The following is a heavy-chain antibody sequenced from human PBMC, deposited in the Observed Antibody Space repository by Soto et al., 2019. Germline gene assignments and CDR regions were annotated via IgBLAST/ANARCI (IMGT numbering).Heavy chain of an antibody. CDR1: GFTFSDHY. Sequence: GGSLRLSCAASGFTFSDHYMDWVRQAPGKGLEWVGRTRNKANSYTTEYAASVKGRFTISRDDSKNSLYLQMNSLKTEDTAVYYCAREIGVYYYYYGMDVWGQGTTVTVSS. CDR3: AREIGVYYYYYGMDV. J-gene: IGHJ6*02. V-gene: IGHV3-72*01. CDR2: TRNKANSYTT.